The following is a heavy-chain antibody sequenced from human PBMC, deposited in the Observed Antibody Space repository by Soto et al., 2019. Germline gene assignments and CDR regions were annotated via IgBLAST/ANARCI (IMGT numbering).Heavy chain of an antibody. CDR1: GFNFKKSA. CDR2: ISCCGGST. V-gene: IGHV3-23*01. CDR3: AKADGEQWLIPHLDN. D-gene: IGHD6-19*01. Sequence: EVQLLESGGGVVQPGGSLRLSCEASGFNFKKSAMAWVRQAPGEGLEWVSGISCCGGSTSYADSVKGRFSVARDDSKTPVSLQLNSLRVEDTARYYCAKADGEQWLIPHLDNWGQGTLVTVS. J-gene: IGHJ4*02.